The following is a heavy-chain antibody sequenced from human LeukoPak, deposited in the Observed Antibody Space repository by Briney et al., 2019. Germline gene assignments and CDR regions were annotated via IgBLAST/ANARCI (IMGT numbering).Heavy chain of an antibody. J-gene: IGHJ4*02. CDR3: AKGGWYPDC. CDR2: IKQDGSEK. D-gene: IGHD6-19*01. CDR1: GFIFSSSW. V-gene: IGHV3-7*01. Sequence: GGSLRLSCAASGFIFSSSWMSWVRQAPGRGLEWVAYIKQDGSEKHYVDSVKGRFTISRGNAENSLYLQMNSLRGEDTAIYYCAKGGWYPDCGGRGTLVTVSS.